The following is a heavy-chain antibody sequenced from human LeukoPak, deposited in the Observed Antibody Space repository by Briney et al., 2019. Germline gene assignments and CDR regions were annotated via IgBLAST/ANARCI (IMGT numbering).Heavy chain of an antibody. CDR1: GFTFSSYG. D-gene: IGHD2-15*01. V-gene: IGHV3-30*18. CDR2: ISYDGSNK. J-gene: IGHJ6*02. CDR3: AKDHGEVVVAVRDNYYYYYGMDV. Sequence: GRSLRLSCAASGFTFSSYGMHWVRQAPGKGLEWMAVISYDGSNKYYADSVKGRFTISRDNSKNTLYLQMNSLRAEDTAVYYCAKDHGEVVVAVRDNYYYYYGMDVWGQGTTVTVSS.